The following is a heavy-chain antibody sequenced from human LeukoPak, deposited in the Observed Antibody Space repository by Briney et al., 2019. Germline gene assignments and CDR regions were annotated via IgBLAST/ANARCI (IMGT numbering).Heavy chain of an antibody. CDR1: GYSISSAYY. CDR2: IYHSGST. V-gene: IGHV4-38-2*02. Sequence: PSETLSLTCTVSGYSISSAYYWGWIRQPPGRGLEWIGSIYHSGSTNYNPSLKSRVTISVDTSKNQFSLKLSSVTAADTAVYYCARRYCSSTSCYHLFRCPWGGWFDPWGQGTLVTVSS. J-gene: IGHJ5*02. CDR3: ARRYCSSTSCYHLFRCPWGGWFDP. D-gene: IGHD2-2*01.